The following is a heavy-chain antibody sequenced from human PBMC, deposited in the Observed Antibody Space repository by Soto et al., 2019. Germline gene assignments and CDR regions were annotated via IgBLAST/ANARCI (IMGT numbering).Heavy chain of an antibody. D-gene: IGHD6-19*01. CDR1: GFTFSSSA. CDR3: ARCTVDTIVTSGWCHYLDP. Sequence: EVQLLDSGGGLVQPGGSLRLSCAASGFTFSSSAMSWVRQAPGKGREWVSAVSGSGGTTYYADSVRGRFTISRDNSKNTRYLQMNSLRAEDTAIYFCARCTVDTIVTSGWCHYLDPWGQGTLVTVSS. J-gene: IGHJ5*02. CDR2: VSGSGGTT. V-gene: IGHV3-23*01.